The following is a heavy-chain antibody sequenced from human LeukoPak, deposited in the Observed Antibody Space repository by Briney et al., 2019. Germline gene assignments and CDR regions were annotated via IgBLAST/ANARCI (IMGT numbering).Heavy chain of an antibody. J-gene: IGHJ4*02. V-gene: IGHV1-18*01. CDR2: ISAYNGNT. CDR3: ARSYDSSGYSGDYFDY. D-gene: IGHD3-22*01. Sequence: ASVKVSCKASGYTFTSYDINWVRQATGQGLEWMGWISAYNGNTNYAQKLQGRVTMTTDTSTSTAYMELRSLRSDDPAVYYCARSYDSSGYSGDYFDYWGQGTLVTVSS. CDR1: GYTFTSYD.